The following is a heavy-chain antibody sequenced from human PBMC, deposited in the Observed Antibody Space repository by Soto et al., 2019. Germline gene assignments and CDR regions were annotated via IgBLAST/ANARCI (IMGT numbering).Heavy chain of an antibody. V-gene: IGHV3-23*01. J-gene: IGHJ3*02. CDR2: ISGSGGST. CDR3: AKDVGDGAVADDAFDI. Sequence: EVQLLESGGGLVQPGGSLRLSCAASGFTFSSYAMSWVRQAPGKGLEWVSAISGSGGSTYYADSVKGRFTISRDNSKNTLYQQMNSVRADDTAVYYCAKDVGDGAVADDAFDIGGQGTMVTVSS. D-gene: IGHD2-21*02. CDR1: GFTFSSYA.